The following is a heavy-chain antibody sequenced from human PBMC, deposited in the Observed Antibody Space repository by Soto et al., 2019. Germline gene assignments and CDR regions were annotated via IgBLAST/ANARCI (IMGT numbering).Heavy chain of an antibody. CDR3: ARSANAFDI. CDR1: GFTFSSYA. J-gene: IGHJ3*02. CDR2: ISSNGGGT. Sequence: GGSLRLSCVASGFTFSSYAMHWVRQAPGKGLEYVSSISSNGGGTYYANSVKGRFTISRDNSKYTVDLQMGSLRAEDMAVYYCARSANAFDIWGRGTMVTVSS. V-gene: IGHV3-64*01.